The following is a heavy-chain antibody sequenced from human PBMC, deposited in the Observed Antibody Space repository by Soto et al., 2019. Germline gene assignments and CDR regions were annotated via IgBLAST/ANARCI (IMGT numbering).Heavy chain of an antibody. CDR2: FSAGGSA. CDR3: AKESLPEHYGDTLFDY. V-gene: IGHV3-23*01. CDR1: GFSFNNYA. J-gene: IGHJ4*02. D-gene: IGHD4-17*01. Sequence: EVQLLESGGALVRPGGSLRLSCAASGFSFNNYALSWVRQAPGKGLEWVSTFSAGGSANYAASVQGRFTIARDSPQDTVHLQISDLRPEDSAVYYCAKESLPEHYGDTLFDYWGQGPRVTVSS.